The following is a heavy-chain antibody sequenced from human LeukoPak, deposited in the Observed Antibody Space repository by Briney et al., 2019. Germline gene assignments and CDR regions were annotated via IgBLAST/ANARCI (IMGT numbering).Heavy chain of an antibody. Sequence: GGALPLPCPPSVLALSRNYMIGVRQAAGRGREWASLIYTGGTTYYAHSVKGRFTISRDYSKHTLFLQMNSLRAEDTAVYYCTSGTLRYADYWGQGTLVPVSS. CDR1: VLALSRNY. D-gene: IGHD3-16*01. CDR3: TSGTLRYADY. CDR2: IYTGGTT. J-gene: IGHJ4*02. V-gene: IGHV3-66*01.